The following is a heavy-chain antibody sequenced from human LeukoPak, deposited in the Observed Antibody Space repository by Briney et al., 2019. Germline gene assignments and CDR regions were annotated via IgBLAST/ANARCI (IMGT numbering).Heavy chain of an antibody. CDR3: ARYDYGDCWFDP. CDR1: GGSFSGYY. J-gene: IGHJ5*02. V-gene: IGHV4-59*01. CDR2: ISDNGST. Sequence: SETLSLTCAVYGGSFSGYYWSWIRQAPGKGLEWIGYISDNGSTNYNPSLRSRVTISVDTSKNQFSLKLSSVTAADTALYYCARYDYGDCWFDPWGQGTLVTVSS. D-gene: IGHD4-17*01.